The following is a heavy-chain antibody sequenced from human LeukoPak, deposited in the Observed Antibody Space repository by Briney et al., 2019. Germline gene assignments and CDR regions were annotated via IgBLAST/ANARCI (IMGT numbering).Heavy chain of an antibody. CDR3: ARARRIAVAGTYYYYYGMDV. V-gene: IGHV4-34*01. CDR2: INHSGST. CDR1: GGSFSGYY. Sequence: PSETLSLTCAVYGGSFSGYYWSWIRQPPGKGLEWSGEINHSGSTNYNPSLKSRVTISVDTSMNQFSLKLSSVTAADTAVYYCARARRIAVAGTYYYYYGMDVWGQGTTVTVSS. D-gene: IGHD6-19*01. J-gene: IGHJ6*02.